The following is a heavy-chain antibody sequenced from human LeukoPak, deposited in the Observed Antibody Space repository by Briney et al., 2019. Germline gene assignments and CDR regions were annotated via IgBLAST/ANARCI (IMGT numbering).Heavy chain of an antibody. J-gene: IGHJ5*02. Sequence: PSETLSLTCTVSGYSISSGYYSGWIRRPPGKGLEWIGSIYHSGSTYYNPSLKSRVTISVDTSKNQFSLKLSSVTAADTAVYYCARMGRYSSGWYLWNWFDPWGQGTLVTVSS. D-gene: IGHD6-19*01. V-gene: IGHV4-38-2*02. CDR3: ARMGRYSSGWYLWNWFDP. CDR2: IYHSGST. CDR1: GYSISSGYY.